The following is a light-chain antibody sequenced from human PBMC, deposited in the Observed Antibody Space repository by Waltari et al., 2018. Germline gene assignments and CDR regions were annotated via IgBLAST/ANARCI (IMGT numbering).Light chain of an antibody. CDR1: SIGSKS. CDR3: QVWDGNNDVGV. J-gene: IGLJ3*02. CDR2: YDS. V-gene: IGLV3-21*04. Sequence: SYVLTQPPSVSVAPGETASVTCGGDSIGSKSVHWYQQKPGQAPVLVIYYDSDRPSGIPERFSGSNSGDTATLILSRVEVGDEADYYCQVWDGNNDVGVFGGGTKLTVL.